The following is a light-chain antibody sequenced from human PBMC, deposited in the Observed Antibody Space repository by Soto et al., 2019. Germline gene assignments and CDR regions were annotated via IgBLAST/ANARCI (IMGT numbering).Light chain of an antibody. Sequence: EIVLTQSPATLSLSPGERATLSWRSSRSVSRYLAWYQQKPGQAPRLLIFDASNRATGIPARFSGSGSGTEFTLTISSLEPEDFAVYYCQQRSNWPPFTFGPGTKVDIK. CDR2: DAS. CDR1: RSVSRY. J-gene: IGKJ3*01. V-gene: IGKV3-11*01. CDR3: QQRSNWPPFT.